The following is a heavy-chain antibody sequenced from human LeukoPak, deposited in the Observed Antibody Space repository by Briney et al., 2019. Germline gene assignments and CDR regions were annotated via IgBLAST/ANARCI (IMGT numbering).Heavy chain of an antibody. J-gene: IGHJ6*03. Sequence: SETLSLTCTVSGYSISSANYWAWIRQPPGKALEWIGSIYHSGSTYYNPSLKSRVTISVDTSKNEFSLKLSSVTAADTAVYYCARVVRVVITPCRYYYYMDVWGKGTTVTVSS. CDR1: GYSISSANY. D-gene: IGHD3-22*01. CDR3: ARVVRVVITPCRYYYYMDV. V-gene: IGHV4-38-2*02. CDR2: IYHSGST.